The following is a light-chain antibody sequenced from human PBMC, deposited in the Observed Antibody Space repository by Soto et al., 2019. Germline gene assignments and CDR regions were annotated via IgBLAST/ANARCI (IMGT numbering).Light chain of an antibody. V-gene: IGLV2-23*02. Sequence: QSALTQPASVSGSPGQSITISCTGTNSDVGSYNLVSWYQQHPGKAPKVMIYEVSKRPSGVPNRFSGSKSGNTASLTISGLQAEDEADYYCCSCAGSSTYVFGTGTKLTVL. CDR3: CSCAGSSTYV. CDR1: NSDVGSYNL. J-gene: IGLJ1*01. CDR2: EVS.